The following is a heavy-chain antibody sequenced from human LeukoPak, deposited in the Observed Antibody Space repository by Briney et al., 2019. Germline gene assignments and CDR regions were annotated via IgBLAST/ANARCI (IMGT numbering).Heavy chain of an antibody. CDR1: GGSISSGDYY. CDR2: IYYSGST. CDR3: ARDGDDGMDV. Sequence: SETLSLTCTVSGGSISSGDYYWSWIRQPPGKGLEWIGYIYYSGSTYYNPSLKSRVTISVDTSKNQFTLKLSSVTAADTAVYYCARDGDDGMDVWGQGTTVTVSS. D-gene: IGHD5-24*01. V-gene: IGHV4-30-4*01. J-gene: IGHJ6*02.